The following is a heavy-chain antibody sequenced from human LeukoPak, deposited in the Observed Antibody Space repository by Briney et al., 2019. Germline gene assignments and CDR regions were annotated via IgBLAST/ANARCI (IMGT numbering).Heavy chain of an antibody. CDR3: ARDHYYYGSGSYHGY. CDR1: GYTFTSYG. Sequence: ASVKVSCKAFGYTFTSYGISWVRQAPGQGLEWMGWISAYNGNTNYAQKLQGRVTMTTDTSTSTAYMELRSLRSDDTAVYYCARDHYYYGSGSYHGYWGQGTLVTVSS. CDR2: ISAYNGNT. D-gene: IGHD3-10*01. J-gene: IGHJ4*02. V-gene: IGHV1-18*01.